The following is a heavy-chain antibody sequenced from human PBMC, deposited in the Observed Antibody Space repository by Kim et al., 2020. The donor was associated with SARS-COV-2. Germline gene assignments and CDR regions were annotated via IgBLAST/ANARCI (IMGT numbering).Heavy chain of an antibody. D-gene: IGHD3-16*01. CDR3: ARGSGGRNYYYGMDV. V-gene: IGHV3-30*04. CDR1: GFTFSSYA. CDR2: ISYDGSNK. Sequence: GGSLRLSCAASGFTFSSYAMHWVRQAPGKGLEWVAVISYDGSNKYYADSVKGRFTISRDNSKNTLYLQMNSLRAEDTAVYYCARGSGGRNYYYGMDVWGQGTTVTVSS. J-gene: IGHJ6*02.